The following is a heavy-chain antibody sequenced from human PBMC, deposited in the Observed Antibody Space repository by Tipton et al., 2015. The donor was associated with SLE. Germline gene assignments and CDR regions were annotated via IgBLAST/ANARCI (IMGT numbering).Heavy chain of an antibody. CDR2: VYHSGST. J-gene: IGHJ6*02. CDR1: GGSIYNYY. Sequence: TLSLTCTISGGSIYNYYWNWIRQSPGKGLEWIGHVYHSGSTIYNPSLKSRVTISIDTSKKEFSLRLNSVTAADTAVYYCARGGSGGYERHSDYYGMDVWDQGTTVTVSS. V-gene: IGHV4-59*01. D-gene: IGHD1-26*01. CDR3: ARGGSGGYERHSDYYGMDV.